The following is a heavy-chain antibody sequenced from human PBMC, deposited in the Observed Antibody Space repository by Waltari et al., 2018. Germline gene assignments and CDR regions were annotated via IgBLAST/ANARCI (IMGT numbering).Heavy chain of an antibody. CDR1: GFTFSSYE. V-gene: IGHV3-48*03. Sequence: EVQLVESGGGLVQPGGSLRLSCAASGFTFSSYEMNWVRQAPGKGLEWVSYISSSGSTIYYADSVKGRFTISRDNAKNSLYLQMNSLRAEDTAVYYCARVEQQLEYYYYGMDVWGQGTTVTVSS. CDR2: ISSSGSTI. J-gene: IGHJ6*02. CDR3: ARVEQQLEYYYYGMDV. D-gene: IGHD6-13*01.